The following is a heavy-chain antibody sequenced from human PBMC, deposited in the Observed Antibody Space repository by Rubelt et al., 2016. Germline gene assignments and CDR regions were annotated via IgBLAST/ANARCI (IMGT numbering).Heavy chain of an antibody. CDR1: DDSINSDS. J-gene: IGHJ5*02. V-gene: IGHV3-23*01. CDR2: LSGSGGST. D-gene: IGHD3-22*01. Sequence: QVQESGPGLVKPSETLSLTCTVSDDSINSDSFYWGWVRRPPGKGLEWVSALSGSGGSTYYADSVKGRFTISRDNSKNTLYLQMNSLRAEDTAVYYCAKDLLRENNWFDPWGQGTLVTVSS. CDR3: AKDLLRENNWFDP.